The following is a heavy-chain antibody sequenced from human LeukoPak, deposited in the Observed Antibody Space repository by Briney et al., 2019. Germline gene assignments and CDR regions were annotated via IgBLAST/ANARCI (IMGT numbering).Heavy chain of an antibody. J-gene: IGHJ4*02. D-gene: IGHD3-22*01. CDR2: ISGSGGST. Sequence: GGSLRLSCAASGYTFSSYAMSWVRQAPGKGLEWVSAISGSGGSTYYADSVKGRFTISRDNSKNTLYLQMNSLRAEDTAVYYCAKDLRIVVVKFDYWGQGTLVTVSS. V-gene: IGHV3-23*01. CDR1: GYTFSSYA. CDR3: AKDLRIVVVKFDY.